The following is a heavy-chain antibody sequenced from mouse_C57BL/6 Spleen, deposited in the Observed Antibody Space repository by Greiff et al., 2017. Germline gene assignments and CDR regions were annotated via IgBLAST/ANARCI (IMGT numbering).Heavy chain of an antibody. CDR1: GYTFTDYY. CDR2: INPNNGGT. CDR3: ARGGYFDY. Sequence: EVQLQQSGPELVKPGASVKISCKASGYTFTDYYMNWVKQSHGKSLEWIGDINPNNGGTSYNQKFKGKATVTVDKSSSTAYMELRSLTSEDSAVYYCARGGYFDYWGQGTTLTVSS. V-gene: IGHV1-26*01. J-gene: IGHJ2*01.